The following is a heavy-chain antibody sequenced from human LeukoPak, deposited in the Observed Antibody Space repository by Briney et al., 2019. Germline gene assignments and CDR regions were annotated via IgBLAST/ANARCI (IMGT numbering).Heavy chain of an antibody. V-gene: IGHV4-31*03. Sequence: PSQTLSLTCTVSGGSISNGGYYWTWIRQHPGNGLEWIAYIEYSGSTYYNPSLKSRVTLSVDTSKNQFSLKLSSVTAVDTAVYYCARDNRRFGEKGGMDVWGQGTTVTVSS. CDR3: ARDNRRFGEKGGMDV. J-gene: IGHJ6*02. CDR2: IEYSGST. CDR1: GGSISNGGYY. D-gene: IGHD3-10*01.